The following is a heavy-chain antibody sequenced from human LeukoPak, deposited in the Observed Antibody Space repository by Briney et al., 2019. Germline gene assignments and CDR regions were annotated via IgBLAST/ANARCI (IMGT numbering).Heavy chain of an antibody. Sequence: TSVKVSCKASGFTFTSSAMQWVRQARGQRLEWIGWIVVGSGNTNYAQKFQERVTITRDMSTSTAYMELSSLRSEDTAVYYCAEQGYSYGDAFDIWGQGTMVTVSS. J-gene: IGHJ3*02. CDR3: AEQGYSYGDAFDI. CDR2: IVVGSGNT. D-gene: IGHD5-18*01. V-gene: IGHV1-58*02. CDR1: GFTFTSSA.